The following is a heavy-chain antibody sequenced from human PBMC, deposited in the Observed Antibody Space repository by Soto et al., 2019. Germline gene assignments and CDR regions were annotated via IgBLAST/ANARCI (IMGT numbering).Heavy chain of an antibody. V-gene: IGHV1-2*02. CDR1: GYPVTAYY. Sequence: QLHLVQSGAVVKKPGASVTVSCSASGYPVTAYYMHWVRQAPGRGLEWMGGINPATGAAKYTQTFQGRVTRTRDTSTCTVFMELSGLTSEDTAVFYCARGGGVGVAGSAAFEMWGQGTVVTVSS. D-gene: IGHD3-3*01. J-gene: IGHJ3*02. CDR3: ARGGGVGVAGSAAFEM. CDR2: INPATGAA.